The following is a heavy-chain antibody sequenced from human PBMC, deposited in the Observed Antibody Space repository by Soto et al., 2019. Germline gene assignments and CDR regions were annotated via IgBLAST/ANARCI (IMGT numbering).Heavy chain of an antibody. CDR3: ARDCGGDCYPVQGAFDI. CDR1: GGTFSSYA. CDR2: IIPIFGTA. J-gene: IGHJ3*02. V-gene: IGHV1-69*01. D-gene: IGHD2-21*02. Sequence: QVQLVQSGAEVKKPGSSVKVSCKASGGTFSSYAISWVRQAPGQGLEWMGGIIPIFGTANYAQKFQGRVTITADESTSTAYMELSSLRSEDTAVYYCARDCGGDCYPVQGAFDIWGQGTMVTVSS.